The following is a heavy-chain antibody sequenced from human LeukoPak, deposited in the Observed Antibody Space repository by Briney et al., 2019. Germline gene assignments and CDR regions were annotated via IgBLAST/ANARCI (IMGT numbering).Heavy chain of an antibody. J-gene: IGHJ6*02. V-gene: IGHV4-34*01. CDR1: GGSFSGYY. D-gene: IGHD2-8*01. CDR2: VHHSGST. CDR3: AGGGGYCTNGVCYSNYYGMDV. Sequence: PSETLSLTCAVYGGSFSGYYWSWIRQPPGKGLEWIGEVHHSGSTNCNPSLKSRVTMFVDTSKNQFSLRLSSVTAADTAVYYCAGGGGYCTNGVCYSNYYGMDVWGQGTTVTVSS.